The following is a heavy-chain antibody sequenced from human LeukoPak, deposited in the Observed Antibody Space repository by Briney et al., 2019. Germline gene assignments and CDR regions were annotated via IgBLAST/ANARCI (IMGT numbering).Heavy chain of an antibody. CDR3: ARGYGRAYYYYYGMDV. CDR2: IYYSGST. Sequence: SETLSLTCTVSGGSISSYYWSWIRQPPGKGLEWLGYIYYSGSTNYNPSLKSRVTISVDTSKNQFSLKLSSVTAADTAVYYCARGYGRAYYYYYGMDVWGQGTTVTVSS. V-gene: IGHV4-59*01. D-gene: IGHD4-17*01. CDR1: GGSISSYY. J-gene: IGHJ6*02.